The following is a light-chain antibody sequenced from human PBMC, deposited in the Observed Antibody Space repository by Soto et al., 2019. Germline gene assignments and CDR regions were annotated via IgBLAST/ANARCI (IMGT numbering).Light chain of an antibody. CDR1: SSNIGAGYD. J-gene: IGLJ1*01. CDR3: QSYDSRLSGSV. Sequence: QSVLTQPPSVSGAPGQRVTISCTGSSSNIGAGYDVHWYQQLPGTPPKLLIYGNNNRPSGVPDRFSGSKSGTSASLAITGLQAEDEAEYYCQSYDSRLSGSVFDTGTKLTVL. CDR2: GNN. V-gene: IGLV1-40*01.